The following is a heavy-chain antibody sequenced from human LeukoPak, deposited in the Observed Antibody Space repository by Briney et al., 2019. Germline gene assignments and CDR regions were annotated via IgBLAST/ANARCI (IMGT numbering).Heavy chain of an antibody. CDR1: GFTFSSYA. D-gene: IGHD2-2*01. Sequence: PGGSLRLSCAASGFTFSSYAMSWVRQAPGKGLEWVSAISGSGGSTYYADSVKGRFTISRDNSKNTLYLQMNSLRAEDTAVYYCAKPPPWQGKDRLRIVVVPAAIVFNAFDIWGQGTMVTVSS. V-gene: IGHV3-23*01. CDR3: AKPPPWQGKDRLRIVVVPAAIVFNAFDI. J-gene: IGHJ3*02. CDR2: ISGSGGST.